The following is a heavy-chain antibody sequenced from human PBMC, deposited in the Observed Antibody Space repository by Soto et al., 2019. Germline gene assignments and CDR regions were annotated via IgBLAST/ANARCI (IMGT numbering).Heavy chain of an antibody. CDR3: AKDRWGDFGDLNLPGY. Sequence: QVLLVESGGGVVQPGRSLRISCAVSGFTFSSFGMHWVRQAPGKGLEWVAVISDDGSSKHYADSLKGRFTISRDNSNNTLYLQMDSLGPGDTAVYYCAKDRWGDFGDLNLPGYWGQGTLGTGSS. CDR2: ISDDGSSK. CDR1: GFTFSSFG. J-gene: IGHJ4*02. V-gene: IGHV3-30*18. D-gene: IGHD4-17*01.